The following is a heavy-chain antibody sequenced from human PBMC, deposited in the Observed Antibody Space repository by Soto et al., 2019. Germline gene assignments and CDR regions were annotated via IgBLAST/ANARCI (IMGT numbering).Heavy chain of an antibody. J-gene: IGHJ4*02. CDR1: GFTFSSYS. Sequence: GSLRLSCAASGFTFSSYSMNWVRQAPGKGLEWVSSISSSSSYIYYADSVKGRFTISRDNAKNSLYLQMNSLRAEDTAVYYCARVVWFGESLAPYFDYWGQGTLVTVSS. D-gene: IGHD3-10*01. CDR2: ISSSSSYI. CDR3: ARVVWFGESLAPYFDY. V-gene: IGHV3-21*01.